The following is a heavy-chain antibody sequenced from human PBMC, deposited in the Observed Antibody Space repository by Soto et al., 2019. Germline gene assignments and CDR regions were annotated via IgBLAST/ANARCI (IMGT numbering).Heavy chain of an antibody. CDR3: ARGSYYYDSSGYYHNWFDP. J-gene: IGHJ5*02. D-gene: IGHD3-22*01. CDR2: IYYSGST. V-gene: IGHV4-31*03. CDR1: GGSISSGGYY. Sequence: SETLSLTCTVSGGSISSGGYYWSWIRQHPGKGLEWIGYIYYSGSTYYNPSLKSRVTISVDTSKNQFSLKLSSVTAADTAVYYCARGSYYYDSSGYYHNWFDPWGPGTLVTVSS.